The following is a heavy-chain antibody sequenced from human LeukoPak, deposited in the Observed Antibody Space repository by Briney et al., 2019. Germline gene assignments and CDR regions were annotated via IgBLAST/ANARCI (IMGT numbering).Heavy chain of an antibody. Sequence: GGSLRLSCAASGFTIDDYAMHWVRQAPEQVLEWVSGISWNSGSIGYADSEKGRFTISRDNAKNSLYLQMNSLRAEDTALYYCAKDRSSGWYGRDDAFDIWGQGTMVTVSS. CDR2: ISWNSGSI. V-gene: IGHV3-9*01. D-gene: IGHD6-19*01. CDR3: AKDRSSGWYGRDDAFDI. J-gene: IGHJ3*02. CDR1: GFTIDDYA.